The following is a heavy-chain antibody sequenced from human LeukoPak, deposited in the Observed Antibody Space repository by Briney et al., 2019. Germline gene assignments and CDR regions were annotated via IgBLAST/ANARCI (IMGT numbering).Heavy chain of an antibody. V-gene: IGHV3-23*01. CDR3: ANEIRPNDY. CDR2: ISISGDTT. J-gene: IGHJ4*02. Sequence: GGSLRLSCGASGFTFSSHAMTWVRQAPGKGLEWVSAISISGDTTYYADAVKGRFTISRDNSKNTVYLQMSSLRAEDTAVYYCANEIRPNDYWGQGTLVTVSS. CDR1: GFTFSSHA. D-gene: IGHD4-17*01.